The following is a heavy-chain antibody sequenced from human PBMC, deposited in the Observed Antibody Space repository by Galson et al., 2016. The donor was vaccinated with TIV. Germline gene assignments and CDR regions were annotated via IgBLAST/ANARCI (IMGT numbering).Heavy chain of an antibody. Sequence: SETLSLTCTVAGGSISKSGYYWGWVRQSPGKGLEWIGNIYDTGTTSYNPSFRTRVTISVDTSKNSFSLRLNSMAAADTATYFCARHIAIPALKRHHYFDPWGQGSLVIVSS. CDR1: GGSISKSGYY. CDR3: ARHIAIPALKRHHYFDP. CDR2: IYDTGTT. J-gene: IGHJ5*02. D-gene: IGHD2-21*01. V-gene: IGHV4-39*01.